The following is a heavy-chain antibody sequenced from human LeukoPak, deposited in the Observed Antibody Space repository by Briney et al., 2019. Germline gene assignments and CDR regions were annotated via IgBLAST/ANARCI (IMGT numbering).Heavy chain of an antibody. J-gene: IGHJ5*02. D-gene: IGHD3-16*01. V-gene: IGHV1-69*05. Sequence: SVKVSCKASGGTFSSYAISWVRQAPGQGLEWMGRIIPIFGTANYAQKFQGRVTITTDESTSTAYMELSSLRSEDTAVYYCARGPGITTSYNWFNPWGQGTLVTVSS. CDR2: IIPIFGTA. CDR1: GGTFSSYA. CDR3: ARGPGITTSYNWFNP.